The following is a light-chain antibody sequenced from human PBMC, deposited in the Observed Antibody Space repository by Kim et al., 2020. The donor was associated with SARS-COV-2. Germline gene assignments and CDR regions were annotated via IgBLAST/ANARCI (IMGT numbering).Light chain of an antibody. Sequence: SSELTQPPSVSVAPGKTASITCGGNNIGSKSVHWYRQKPGQAPVLVIYHDSDRPSGIPERFSGSNSGNTATLTISRVEAGDEADYYCHVWDSSSDHPVFGGGTQLTVL. CDR1: NIGSKS. CDR3: HVWDSSSDHPV. J-gene: IGLJ3*02. CDR2: HDS. V-gene: IGLV3-21*04.